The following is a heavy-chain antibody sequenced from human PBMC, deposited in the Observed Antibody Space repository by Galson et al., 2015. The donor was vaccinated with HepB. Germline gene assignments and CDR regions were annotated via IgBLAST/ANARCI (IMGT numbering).Heavy chain of an antibody. D-gene: IGHD3-22*01. J-gene: IGHJ3*02. V-gene: IGHV1-18*01. CDR1: GYTFTSYG. Sequence: SVKVSCKASGYTFTSYGISWVRQAPGQELEWMGWISAYNGNTNYAQKLQGRVTMTTDTSTSTAYMELRSLRSDDTAVYYCARGVRPGVTHYYDSREGAFDIWGQGTMVTVSS. CDR3: ARGVRPGVTHYYDSREGAFDI. CDR2: ISAYNGNT.